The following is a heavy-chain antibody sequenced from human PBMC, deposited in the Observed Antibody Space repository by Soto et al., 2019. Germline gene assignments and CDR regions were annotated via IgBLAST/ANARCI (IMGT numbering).Heavy chain of an antibody. Sequence: TGGSLRLSCAASGFTFSSYAMSWVRQAPGKGLEWVSAISGSGGNTYYADSVKGRFTISRDNSKNTLYLQMNSLRAEDTAVYYCAKGTCSSGSCYKLDYWGQGTLVTVSS. J-gene: IGHJ4*02. V-gene: IGHV3-23*01. CDR3: AKGTCSSGSCYKLDY. D-gene: IGHD2-15*01. CDR2: ISGSGGNT. CDR1: GFTFSSYA.